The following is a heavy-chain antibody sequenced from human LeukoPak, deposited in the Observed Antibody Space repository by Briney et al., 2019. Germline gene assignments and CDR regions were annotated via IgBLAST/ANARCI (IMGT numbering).Heavy chain of an antibody. CDR3: ARQPLSGWYVGCFDY. D-gene: IGHD6-19*01. V-gene: IGHV4-4*07. CDR1: GGSISSYY. Sequence: SETLSLTCTVSGGSISSYYWSWIRQPAGKGLEWIGRIYTSGSTSYNPSLKSRVTMSVDTSKNQFSLKLSSVTAADTAVYYCARQPLSGWYVGCFDYWGQGTLVTVSS. CDR2: IYTSGST. J-gene: IGHJ4*02.